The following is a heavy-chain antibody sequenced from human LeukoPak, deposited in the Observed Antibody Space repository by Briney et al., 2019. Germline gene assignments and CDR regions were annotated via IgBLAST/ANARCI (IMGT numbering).Heavy chain of an antibody. CDR2: IWYDGSKK. J-gene: IGHJ4*02. V-gene: IGHV3-33*06. CDR1: GFTFSSYG. D-gene: IGHD6-6*01. CDR3: AKDSQYSSSWSTN. Sequence: GGPLRLSCAASGFTFSSYGMHWVRQAPGRGLEWVAVIWYDGSKKYYGDSVKGRFTISRDTSKNTQYLQMNSLRVEDTAVYYCAKDSQYSSSWSTNWGQGTLVTVSS.